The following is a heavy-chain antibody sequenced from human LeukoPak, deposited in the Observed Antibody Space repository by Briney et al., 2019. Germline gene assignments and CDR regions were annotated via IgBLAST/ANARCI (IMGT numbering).Heavy chain of an antibody. Sequence: GGSLRLSCAASGFTFSSYEMNWVRQAPGKGLEWLSYISYTGSNKYYADSVKGRFTISRDNAKNSLYLQMNSLRAEDTAGYFCARVFVGENFDYWGRGTLVTVSS. CDR3: ARVFVGENFDY. J-gene: IGHJ4*02. V-gene: IGHV3-48*03. D-gene: IGHD1-14*01. CDR1: GFTFSSYE. CDR2: ISYTGSNK.